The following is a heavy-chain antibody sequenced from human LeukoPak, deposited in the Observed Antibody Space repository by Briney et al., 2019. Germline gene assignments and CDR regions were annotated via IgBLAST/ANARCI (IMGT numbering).Heavy chain of an antibody. V-gene: IGHV4-38-2*02. CDR3: ARVRNDYVWGSYRRNWFDP. J-gene: IGHJ5*02. D-gene: IGHD3-16*02. CDR2: TYHSGST. Sequence: SETLSLTCTVSGYSISSGYYWGWIRQPPGKGLEWIGSTYHSGSTYYNPSLKSRVTISVDTSKNQFSLKLSSVTAADTAVYYCARVRNDYVWGSYRRNWFDPWGQGTLVTVSS. CDR1: GYSISSGYY.